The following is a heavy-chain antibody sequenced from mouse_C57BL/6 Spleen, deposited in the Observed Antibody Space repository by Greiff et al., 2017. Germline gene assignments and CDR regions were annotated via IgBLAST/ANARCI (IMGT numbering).Heavy chain of an antibody. CDR1: GYAFTNYL. Sequence: QVQLKESGAELVRPGTSVKVSCKASGYAFTNYLIEWVKQRPGQGLEWIGVINPGSGGTNYNEKFKGKATLTADKSSSTAYMQRSSLTSEDSAVYFCARRDTTPDWYFDVWGTGTTVTVAS. CDR3: ARRDTTPDWYFDV. CDR2: INPGSGGT. D-gene: IGHD1-1*01. J-gene: IGHJ1*03. V-gene: IGHV1-54*01.